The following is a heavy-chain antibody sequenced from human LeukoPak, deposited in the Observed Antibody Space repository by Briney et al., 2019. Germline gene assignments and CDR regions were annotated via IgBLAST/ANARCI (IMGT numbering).Heavy chain of an antibody. Sequence: KTSETLSLTCTVSGGSISSYYWSWIRQPPGKGLEWIGYIYYSGSTNYNPSLKSRVTISVDTSKNQFSLKLSSVTAADTAVYYCARTSHFDYWGQGTLVTVSS. CDR1: GGSISSYY. J-gene: IGHJ4*02. CDR2: IYYSGST. V-gene: IGHV4-59*01. D-gene: IGHD4-11*01. CDR3: ARTSHFDY.